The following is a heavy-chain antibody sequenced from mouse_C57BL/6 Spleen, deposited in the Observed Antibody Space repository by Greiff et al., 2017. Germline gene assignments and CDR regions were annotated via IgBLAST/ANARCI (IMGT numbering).Heavy chain of an antibody. D-gene: IGHD2-13*01. V-gene: IGHV1-9*01. CDR2: ILPGSGST. CDR1: GYTFTGYW. Sequence: QVQLQQSGAELMKPGASVKLSCKATGYTFTGYWIAWVKQRPGHGLEWIGEILPGSGSTNYNEKFKGKATITADTSSNTAYMQLSSLTTEDSAIYYCAIRFGEYSLAWFAYWGQGTLVTVSA. J-gene: IGHJ3*01. CDR3: AIRFGEYSLAWFAY.